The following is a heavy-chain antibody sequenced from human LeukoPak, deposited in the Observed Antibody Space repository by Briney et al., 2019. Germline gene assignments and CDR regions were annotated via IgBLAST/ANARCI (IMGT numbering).Heavy chain of an antibody. D-gene: IGHD4-17*01. Sequence: PGGSLRLSCAASGFTFSSYWMSWVRQAPGKGLEWVANIKQDGSEKYYVDSVKGRFTISRDNSKNTLYLQMNSLRAEDTAVYYCAKSPNRQDYGDYQLPNQGYYYYYMDVWGKGTTVTISS. V-gene: IGHV3-7*01. CDR3: AKSPNRQDYGDYQLPNQGYYYYYMDV. J-gene: IGHJ6*03. CDR1: GFTFSSYW. CDR2: IKQDGSEK.